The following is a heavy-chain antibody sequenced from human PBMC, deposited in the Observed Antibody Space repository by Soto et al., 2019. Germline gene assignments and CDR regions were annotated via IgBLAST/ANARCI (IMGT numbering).Heavy chain of an antibody. CDR2: ISYDGSNK. J-gene: IGHJ3*02. V-gene: IGHV3-30*18. CDR1: GFTFSSYG. D-gene: IGHD2-21*02. Sequence: QVQLVASGGGVVQPGRSLRLSCAASGFTFSSYGMHWVRQAPGKGLEWVAVISYDGSNKYCADSVKGRFTISRDNSKNTLYLQMNSLRAEDTAVYYCAKAMVVVTAISGGGGFDKWGQGTLVTVSS. CDR3: AKAMVVVTAISGGGGFDK.